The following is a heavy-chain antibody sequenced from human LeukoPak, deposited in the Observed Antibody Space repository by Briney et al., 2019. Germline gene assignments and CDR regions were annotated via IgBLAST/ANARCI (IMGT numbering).Heavy chain of an antibody. D-gene: IGHD3-10*01. CDR2: IYHSGST. J-gene: IGHJ6*04. V-gene: IGHV4-4*02. CDR3: ARGRVRGVIITPYYYYGMDV. Sequence: SGTLSLTFAVSGGSINSSNWWSWVRQPPGKGLEWIGEIYHSGSTNYNPSPKSRVTISVDKSKNQFSLKLSSVTAADTAVYYCARGRVRGVIITPYYYYGMDVWGKGTTVTVSS. CDR1: GGSINSSNW.